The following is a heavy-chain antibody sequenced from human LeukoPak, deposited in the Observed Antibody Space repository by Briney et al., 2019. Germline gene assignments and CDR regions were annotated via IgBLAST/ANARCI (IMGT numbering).Heavy chain of an antibody. CDR3: ARDRFGGNWFDP. J-gene: IGHJ5*02. D-gene: IGHD3-10*01. CDR1: GGSISSYY. V-gene: IGHV4-59*01. Sequence: SETLSLTCTVSGGSISSYYWSWIRQPPGKGREWIGYIYYGGSTNYNPSLKSRVTISVDTSKNQFSLKVSSGTAADTAVYYCARDRFGGNWFDPGGQGTLVTVSS. CDR2: IYYGGST.